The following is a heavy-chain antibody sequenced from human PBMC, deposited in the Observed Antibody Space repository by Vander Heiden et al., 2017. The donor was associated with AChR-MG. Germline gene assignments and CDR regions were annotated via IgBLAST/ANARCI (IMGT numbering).Heavy chain of an antibody. V-gene: IGHV1-69*06. CDR2: IIPIFGTA. D-gene: IGHD3-3*01. CDR3: ARDGRKYYDFWSGFRTRFDP. Sequence: QVQLVQSGAEVKKPGSSVTVSCKASGGTFSSYATSGVRQAPGQGLEWMGGIIPIFGTANYAQKFQGRVTITADKSTSTAYMELSSLRSEDTAVYYCARDGRKYYDFWSGFRTRFDPWGQGTLVTVSS. J-gene: IGHJ5*02. CDR1: GGTFSSYA.